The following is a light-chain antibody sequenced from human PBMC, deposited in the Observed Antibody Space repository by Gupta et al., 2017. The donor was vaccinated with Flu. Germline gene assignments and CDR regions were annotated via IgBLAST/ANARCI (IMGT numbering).Light chain of an antibody. V-gene: IGLV1-44*01. CDR1: SSNIGSNT. J-gene: IGLJ1*01. CDR2: GNN. Sequence: QSVLAQPPSASGTPGQRGTISCSGSSSNIGSNTVNWYQQVPGTAPKLLIYGNNQRPSGVPDRFSGSKSGTSASLAISGLQSEDEADYYCAAWDDSLNGHYVFGTGTKVTVL. CDR3: AAWDDSLNGHYV.